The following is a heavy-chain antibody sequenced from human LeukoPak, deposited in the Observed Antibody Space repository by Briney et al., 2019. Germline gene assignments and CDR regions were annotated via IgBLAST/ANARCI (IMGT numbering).Heavy chain of an antibody. V-gene: IGHV4-4*07. D-gene: IGHD3-22*01. CDR2: IYTSGST. Sequence: SETLSLTCTVSGGSISSYYWSWIRQPAGKGLEWIGRIYTSGSTSYNPSLKSRVTMSVDTSKNQFSLKLSSVTAADTAVYYCARVSIDSSGYYYGFPYFDYWGQGTLVTVSS. J-gene: IGHJ4*02. CDR1: GGSISSYY. CDR3: ARVSIDSSGYYYGFPYFDY.